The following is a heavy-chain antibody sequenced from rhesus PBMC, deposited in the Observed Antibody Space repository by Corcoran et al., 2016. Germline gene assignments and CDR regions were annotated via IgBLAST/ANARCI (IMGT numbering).Heavy chain of an antibody. Sequence: QESGPGLLKPSETLSLTCTVSGGSISGYFWSWVRQSPGTGLEWIGNIYPNTGPTNSSPSLIGRVTLSIDTSKGQFSLRLTSVTAADTAIYYCLSDSDDTDWNNRFDVWGPGLLVTVSS. CDR2: IYPNTGPT. D-gene: IGHD1-26*01. V-gene: IGHV4-81*01. J-gene: IGHJ5-1*01. CDR3: LSDSDDTDWNNRFDV. CDR1: GGSISGYF.